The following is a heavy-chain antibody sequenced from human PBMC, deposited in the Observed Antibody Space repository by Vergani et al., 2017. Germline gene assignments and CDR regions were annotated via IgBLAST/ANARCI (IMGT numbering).Heavy chain of an antibody. Sequence: QVQLLESGPGLVKPSETLTLTCDVSDSSIMTNPYWGWFRQSPGKGLEWIGCIHHSGDTRYNSSLKSRVSISIVSSSKFSLSLTSVTAADTAIYYCARHRGSGGFFPSSYFYGMDVWGHGTTVTVSS. V-gene: IGHV4-38-2*01. D-gene: IGHD3-10*01. CDR3: ARHRGSGGFFPSSYFYGMDV. J-gene: IGHJ6*02. CDR2: IHHSGDT. CDR1: DSSIMTNPY.